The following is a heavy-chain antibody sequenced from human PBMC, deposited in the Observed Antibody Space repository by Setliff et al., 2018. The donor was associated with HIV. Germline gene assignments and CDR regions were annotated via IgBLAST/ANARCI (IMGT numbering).Heavy chain of an antibody. D-gene: IGHD6-13*01. CDR3: ARDLGIAAAGNWFDP. Sequence: PGGSLRLSCAASGLIFSSYEMNWVRQAPGKGLEWVSFIGGHGSIIHYADSVKGRFTISRDNAKNSVYLQMHSLRVEDTAVYYCARDLGIAAAGNWFDPWGQGTLVTVSS. V-gene: IGHV3-48*03. CDR2: IGGHGSII. CDR1: GLIFSSYE. J-gene: IGHJ5*02.